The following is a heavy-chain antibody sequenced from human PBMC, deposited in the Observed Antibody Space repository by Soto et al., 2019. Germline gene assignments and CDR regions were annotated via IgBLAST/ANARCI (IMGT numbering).Heavy chain of an antibody. D-gene: IGHD6-13*01. CDR3: ARRAAAGRSFDY. J-gene: IGHJ4*02. V-gene: IGHV3-11*01. Sequence: PGGSLRLSCAASGFTFSDYYMTWLRQAPGKGLEWVSYISSSGNSIYYADSVRGRFTVSRDNAKNSLFLQMNSLRAEDTAVYFCARRAAAGRSFDYWGLGTLVTVSA. CDR1: GFTFSDYY. CDR2: ISSSGNSI.